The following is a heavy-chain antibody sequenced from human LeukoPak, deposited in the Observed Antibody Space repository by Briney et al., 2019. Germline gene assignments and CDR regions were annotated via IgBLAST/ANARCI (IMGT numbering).Heavy chain of an antibody. J-gene: IGHJ5*02. Sequence: ASVKVSCKASGYTFTGYYMHWVRQAPGQGLEWMGWINPNSGGTNYAQKFQGRVTMTRYTSISTAYMELSRLRSDDTAVYYCAKAFPVRYGSGSSPWFDPWGQGTLVTVSS. CDR3: AKAFPVRYGSGSSPWFDP. V-gene: IGHV1-2*02. D-gene: IGHD3-10*01. CDR2: INPNSGGT. CDR1: GYTFTGYY.